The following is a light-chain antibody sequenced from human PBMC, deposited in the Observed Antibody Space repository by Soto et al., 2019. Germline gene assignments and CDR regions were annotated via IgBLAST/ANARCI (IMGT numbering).Light chain of an antibody. V-gene: IGKV1-6*01. J-gene: IGKJ1*01. CDR3: LQHSNIPPT. Sequence: AIQMTRSPSSLSASVGDRVTITCRASQGIRNDLDWYQQKPGKAPKLLIYGATSLQTGVPSRFSGSGSGTDFTLTISSLQPEDFSTYYCLQHSNIPPTFGQGTKVEVK. CDR1: QGIRND. CDR2: GAT.